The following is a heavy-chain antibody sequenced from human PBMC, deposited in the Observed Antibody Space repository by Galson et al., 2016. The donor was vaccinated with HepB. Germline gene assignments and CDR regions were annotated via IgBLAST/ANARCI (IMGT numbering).Heavy chain of an antibody. CDR1: GFTLTHYG. J-gene: IGHJ4*02. D-gene: IGHD2-2*02. Sequence: SLRLSCATSGFTLTHYGMLWVRQAPGKGLEWVAVIWYDGSYKYYADSVEGRFNISRDISENTVYLQMNSLRGEDTAVYYCAREIPHMVHGGLDYWGQGTLVTVSS. V-gene: IGHV3-33*01. CDR3: AREIPHMVHGGLDY. CDR2: IWYDGSYK.